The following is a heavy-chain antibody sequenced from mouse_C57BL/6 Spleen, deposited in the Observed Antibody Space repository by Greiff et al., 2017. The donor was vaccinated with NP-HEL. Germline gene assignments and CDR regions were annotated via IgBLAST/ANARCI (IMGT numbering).Heavy chain of an antibody. CDR1: GFSLTSYG. D-gene: IGHD2-12*01. CDR2: IWRGGST. J-gene: IGHJ4*01. V-gene: IGHV2-5*01. CDR3: AKNNDGHYYAMDY. Sequence: QVQLKESGPGLVQPSQSLSITCTVSGFSLTSYGVHWVRQSPGKGLEWLGVIWRGGSTDYNAAFMSRLSITKDNSKSQVFFKMNSLQADDTAIYYCAKNNDGHYYAMDYWGQGTSVTVSS.